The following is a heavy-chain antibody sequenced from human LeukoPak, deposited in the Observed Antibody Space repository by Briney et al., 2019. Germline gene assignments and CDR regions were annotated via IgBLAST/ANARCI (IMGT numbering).Heavy chain of an antibody. CDR1: GGSISSYY. CDR3: ARDSRLXGILDS. Sequence: SSETLSLTCTVSGGSISSYYWNWLRQPAGKGLEWIGRLYTRERTYYNPSLKSRVTISVDTSKNQFSLRLSSVTAADTAVYYCARDSRLXGILDSWGLGTLVTVSS. J-gene: IGHJ4*02. CDR2: LYTRERT. V-gene: IGHV4-4*07. D-gene: IGHD4-11*01.